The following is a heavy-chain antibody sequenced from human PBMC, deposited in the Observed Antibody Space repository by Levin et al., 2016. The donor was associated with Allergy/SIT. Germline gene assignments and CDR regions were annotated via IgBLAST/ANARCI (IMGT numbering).Heavy chain of an antibody. V-gene: IGHV3-23*01. Sequence: WIRQPPGKGLEWVSSISAGGDTTYYVESVKGRFTISRDNSKNTLYLQMNSLRAEDTAVYYCTESVFLSGSIGCWGQGTLVTVSS. J-gene: IGHJ4*02. D-gene: IGHD5-12*01. CDR3: TESVFLSGSIGC. CDR2: ISAGGDTT.